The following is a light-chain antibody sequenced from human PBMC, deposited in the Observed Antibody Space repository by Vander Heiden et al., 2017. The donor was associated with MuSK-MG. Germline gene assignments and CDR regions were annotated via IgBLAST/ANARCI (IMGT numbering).Light chain of an antibody. Sequence: SALPQPASVSGSPGPSITISCTGTSSDVGSYNLVSWYQQHPGKAPKLMIYEVSKRPSGVSNRFSGSKSGNTASMTISGLQAEDEADYYCCSYAGSSNFVVFGGGTKLTVL. CDR1: SSDVGSYNL. CDR3: CSYAGSSNFVV. CDR2: EVS. V-gene: IGLV2-23*02. J-gene: IGLJ2*01.